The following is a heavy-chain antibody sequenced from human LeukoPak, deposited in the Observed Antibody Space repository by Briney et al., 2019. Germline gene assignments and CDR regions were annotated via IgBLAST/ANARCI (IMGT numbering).Heavy chain of an antibody. CDR2: ISRVSTI. Sequence: QPGGSLRRSCAASGFTFSTYNMNWIRQAPGKGLEWVSYISRVSTIYYADSVKGRFTISRDNSKNTLYLQMNSLRAEDTAVYYCAKDLDIYYDSSGYPDYWGQGTLVTVSS. CDR3: AKDLDIYYDSSGYPDY. CDR1: GFTFSTYN. D-gene: IGHD3-22*01. V-gene: IGHV3-48*01. J-gene: IGHJ4*02.